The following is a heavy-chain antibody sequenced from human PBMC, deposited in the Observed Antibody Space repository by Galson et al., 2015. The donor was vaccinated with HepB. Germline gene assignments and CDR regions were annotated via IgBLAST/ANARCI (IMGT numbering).Heavy chain of an antibody. CDR2: ISYDGSNK. D-gene: IGHD3-10*01. CDR3: ARDLGGSGNVNYWFDP. CDR1: GFTFSSYA. V-gene: IGHV3-30-3*01. J-gene: IGHJ5*02. Sequence: SLRLSCAASGFTFSSYAMHWVRQAPGKGLEWVAVISYDGSNKYYADSVKGRFTISSDNSKSTLYLQMNSLRAEDTAVYYCARDLGGSGNVNYWFDPWGQGTLDTVSS.